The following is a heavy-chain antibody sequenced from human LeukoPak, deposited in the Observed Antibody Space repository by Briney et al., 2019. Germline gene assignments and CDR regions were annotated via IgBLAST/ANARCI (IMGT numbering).Heavy chain of an antibody. Sequence: SETLSPTCTVSGGSLSSGGYYWSWIRQPPGKGLEWIGYIYHSGSTYYNPSLKSRVTISVDTSKNQFSLKLSSVAAADTAVYYCARRVGQVVPAGYYYYYMDVWGKGTTVTVSS. CDR2: IYHSGST. CDR3: ARRVGQVVPAGYYYYYMDV. CDR1: GGSLSSGGYY. D-gene: IGHD2-2*01. V-gene: IGHV4-30-2*01. J-gene: IGHJ6*03.